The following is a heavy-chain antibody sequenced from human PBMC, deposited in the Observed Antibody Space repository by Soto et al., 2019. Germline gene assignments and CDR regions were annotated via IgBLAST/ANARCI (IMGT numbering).Heavy chain of an antibody. V-gene: IGHV4-34*01. CDR1: GGSFSGYY. CDR2: INHSGST. J-gene: IGHJ4*02. Sequence: SETLSLTCAVYGGSFSGYYWSWIRQPPGKGLEWIGEINHSGSTNYNPSLKSRVTISVDTSKNQFSLKLSSVTAADTAVYYCARGQAGIVMVPSNGSYFDYWGQGTLVTVSS. D-gene: IGHD3-22*01. CDR3: ARGQAGIVMVPSNGSYFDY.